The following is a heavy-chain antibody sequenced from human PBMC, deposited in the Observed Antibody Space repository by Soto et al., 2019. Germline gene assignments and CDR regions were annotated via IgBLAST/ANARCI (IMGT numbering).Heavy chain of an antibody. CDR2: IKEDASEE. CDR1: GFTFSTYW. CDR3: ATAISSPFSNFDY. V-gene: IGHV3-7*01. Sequence: EVQLVHSGGDLVQPGGSLRLSCVACGFTFSTYWMTWVRQAPGMGLEWVAGIKEDASEELYVDSVKGRFSVSRDNAKNSLYLQLNSLSAEDTAVYYCATAISSPFSNFDYWGQGSLVTVSS. D-gene: IGHD2-2*01. J-gene: IGHJ4*02.